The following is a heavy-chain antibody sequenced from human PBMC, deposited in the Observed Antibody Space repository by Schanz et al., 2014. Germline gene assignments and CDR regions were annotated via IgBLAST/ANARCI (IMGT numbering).Heavy chain of an antibody. CDR1: GFSFSDHA. D-gene: IGHD1-1*01. CDR3: ARDRRNADLDY. J-gene: IGHJ4*02. Sequence: EVQLVESGGGLVQPGGSLRLSCAASGFSFSDHAMDWVRQAAGKGLEWVSAINTGVNTYYADSVRGRFTISRDNSKNTLYLQMNSLRAEDTALYYCARDRRNADLDYWGQGTLVTVSS. CDR2: INTGVNT. V-gene: IGHV3-66*01.